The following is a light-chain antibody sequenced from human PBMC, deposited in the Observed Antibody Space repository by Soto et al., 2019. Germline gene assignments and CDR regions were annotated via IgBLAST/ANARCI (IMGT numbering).Light chain of an antibody. Sequence: QSALTQPPSASGSPGQSVTISCSGSSSDIGGYTYVSWYQHHPGKAPKLMIYEVSKRPSGVPDRFSGSKSGNTASLTVSGLQAEDEADYYCSSFADSNSYVFGTGTKV. CDR1: SSDIGGYTY. V-gene: IGLV2-8*01. J-gene: IGLJ1*01. CDR3: SSFADSNSYV. CDR2: EVS.